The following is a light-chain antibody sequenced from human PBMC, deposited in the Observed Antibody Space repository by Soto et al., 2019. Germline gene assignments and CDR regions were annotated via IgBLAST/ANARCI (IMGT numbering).Light chain of an antibody. CDR3: QLYGTSPKT. CDR2: GAS. V-gene: IGKV3-20*01. J-gene: IGKJ1*01. Sequence: EIVLTQSPGTLSLCPGGRATLSCRASETVAGSYLAWYQQKPGQAPRLLIHGASTRATGIADRFSGSGSGTDFTLTISRLEPEDFAVYYCQLYGTSPKTFGQGTKVDIK. CDR1: ETVAGSY.